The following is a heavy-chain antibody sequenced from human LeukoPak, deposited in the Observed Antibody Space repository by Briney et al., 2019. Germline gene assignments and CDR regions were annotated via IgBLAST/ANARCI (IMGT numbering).Heavy chain of an antibody. D-gene: IGHD3-10*02. V-gene: IGHV3-7*01. J-gene: IGHJ6*04. Sequence: GGSLRLSCAASGFTFSGYWMTWVRQAPGKGLEWVANTDEDGSAKYYLGSVKGRFTISRDNAKNSLYLQMNSLRAEDTAVYYCAELGITVIGGVRGKGTTVTISS. CDR3: AELGITVIGGV. CDR1: GFTFSGYW. CDR2: TDEDGSAK.